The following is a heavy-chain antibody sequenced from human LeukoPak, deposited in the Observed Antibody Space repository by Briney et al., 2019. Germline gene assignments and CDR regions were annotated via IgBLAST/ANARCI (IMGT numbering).Heavy chain of an antibody. D-gene: IGHD3-10*01. J-gene: IGHJ6*02. CDR1: GGSFSGYY. Sequence: SETLSLTCAVYGGSFSGYYWSWIRQPPGKGLEWIGEINHSGSTNYNPSLKSRVTISVDTSKNQFSLKLSSVTAADTAVYYCARVGIRYYYYYGMDVWGQGTTVTVSS. V-gene: IGHV4-34*01. CDR3: ARVGIRYYYYYGMDV. CDR2: INHSGST.